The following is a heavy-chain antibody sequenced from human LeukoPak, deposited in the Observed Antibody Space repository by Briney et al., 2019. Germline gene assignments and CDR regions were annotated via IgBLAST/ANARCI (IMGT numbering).Heavy chain of an antibody. CDR3: ARDYYYGFYY. CDR1: GFTFSSYS. V-gene: IGHV3-48*02. Sequence: PGRSLRLSCAASGFTFSSYSMNWVRQAPGKGLEWVSYISSSSSSIHYADSVKGRFTISGDNAKNSLYLQMSSLRDEDTAMYYCARDYYYGFYYWGQGTLVTVSS. D-gene: IGHD3-10*01. J-gene: IGHJ4*02. CDR2: ISSSSSSI.